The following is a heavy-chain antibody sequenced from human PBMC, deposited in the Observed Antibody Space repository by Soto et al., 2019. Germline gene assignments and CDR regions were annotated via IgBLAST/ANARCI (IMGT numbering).Heavy chain of an antibody. J-gene: IGHJ5*02. CDR2: IIPIFGTA. CDR1: GGTFSSYA. Sequence: SVKVSCKASGGTFSSYAISWLRQAPGQGLEWMGGIIPIFGTANYAQKFQGRVTITADESTSTAYMELSSLRSEDTAVYYCARDPNEIAATNWFDPWGQGTLVTVSS. D-gene: IGHD6-6*01. CDR3: ARDPNEIAATNWFDP. V-gene: IGHV1-69*13.